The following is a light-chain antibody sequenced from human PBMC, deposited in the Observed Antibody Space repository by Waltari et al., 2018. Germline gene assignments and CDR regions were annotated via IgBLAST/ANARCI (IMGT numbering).Light chain of an antibody. CDR1: SSDVGGYNY. CDR3: SSYTSSSNVV. CDR2: EVS. J-gene: IGLJ2*01. V-gene: IGLV2-14*01. Sequence: QSALTQPASVSGSPGQSITISCTGTSSDVGGYNYASWYQQHPGKAPKLMLYEVSNRPSGVSNRFSGSKSGNTASLTISGLQAEDEADYYCSSYTSSSNVVFGGGTKLTVL.